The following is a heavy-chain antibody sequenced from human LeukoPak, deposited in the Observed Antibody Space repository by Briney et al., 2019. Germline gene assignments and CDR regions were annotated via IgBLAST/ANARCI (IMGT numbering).Heavy chain of an antibody. CDR3: VTVHTPHYCGYGARAKHFDY. CDR1: GYSFPSYW. V-gene: IGHV5-51*01. J-gene: IGHJ4*02. D-gene: IGHD5-12*01. Sequence: LKSSCKASGYSFPSYWIGWVRPMSGQGLDWMGIIYPGDSETRYSPSFQSQVTTSDDKSISTAYLQWSTLKPSHTGMYYCVTVHTPHYCGYGARAKHFDYWGQGTLVTVSS. CDR2: IYPGDSET.